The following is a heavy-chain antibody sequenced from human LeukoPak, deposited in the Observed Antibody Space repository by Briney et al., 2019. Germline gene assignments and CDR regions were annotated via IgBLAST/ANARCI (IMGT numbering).Heavy chain of an antibody. D-gene: IGHD1-1*01. Sequence: SETLSLTCAVYGGSFSGYYWSWIRQPPGKGLEWIGEINHSGSTNYNPSLKSRVTISVDTSKNQFSLKLSSVTAADTAVYYCARVCERVERRPLNWFDPWGQGTLVTVSS. J-gene: IGHJ5*02. CDR2: INHSGST. CDR3: ARVCERVERRPLNWFDP. CDR1: GGSFSGYY. V-gene: IGHV4-34*01.